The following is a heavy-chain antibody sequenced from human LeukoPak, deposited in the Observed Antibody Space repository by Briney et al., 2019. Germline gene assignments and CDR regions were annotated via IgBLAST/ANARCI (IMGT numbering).Heavy chain of an antibody. CDR2: IYSGGST. Sequence: GGSLRLSCAASGFTVSSNYMSWVRQAPGKGLEWVPVIYSGGSTYYADSVKGRFTISRDNSKNTLYLQMNSLRSEDTAVYYCAGGPRGSYYHWFDPWGQGTLVTVSS. CDR1: GFTVSSNY. D-gene: IGHD1-26*01. CDR3: AGGPRGSYYHWFDP. J-gene: IGHJ5*02. V-gene: IGHV3-53*05.